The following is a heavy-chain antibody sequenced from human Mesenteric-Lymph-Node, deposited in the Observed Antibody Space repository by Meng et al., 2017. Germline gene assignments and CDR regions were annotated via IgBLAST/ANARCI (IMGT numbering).Heavy chain of an antibody. CDR3: AREIYYYDSSGYHPDAFDI. Sequence: SETLSLTCAVYGGSFSGYYWSWIRQPPGKGLEWIGEINHSGSTNYNPSLKSRVTISVDTSKNQFSLKLSSVTAADTAVYYCAREIYYYDSSGYHPDAFDIWGQGTMVTVSS. CDR2: INHSGST. J-gene: IGHJ3*02. CDR1: GGSFSGYY. D-gene: IGHD3-22*01. V-gene: IGHV4-34*01.